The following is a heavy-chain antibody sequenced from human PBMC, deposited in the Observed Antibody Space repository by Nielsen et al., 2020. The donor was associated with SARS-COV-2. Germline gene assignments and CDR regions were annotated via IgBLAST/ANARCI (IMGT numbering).Heavy chain of an antibody. J-gene: IGHJ4*02. Sequence: SETLSLTCTVSGGSISSGGSYWTWIRQHPGKGLEWIGYISYNGITYSNPSLKSRLTMSLDTSNNQFSLNLSSVTAADSAVYYCARHYGSGRGFYFDYWGQGTLVTVSS. CDR2: ISYNGIT. CDR1: GGSISSGGSY. V-gene: IGHV4-31*03. CDR3: ARHYGSGRGFYFDY. D-gene: IGHD3-10*01.